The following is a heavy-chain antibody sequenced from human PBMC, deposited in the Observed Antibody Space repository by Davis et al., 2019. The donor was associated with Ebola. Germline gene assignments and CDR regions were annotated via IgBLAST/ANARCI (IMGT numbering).Heavy chain of an antibody. D-gene: IGHD3-3*01. CDR1: GYDFSSFY. CDR3: ARRGWDYGGLHDFYGMDV. V-gene: IGHV5-10-1*01. Sequence: GESLKISCQSSGYDFSSFYISWVRQIPGKGLEWIGKIDPSDSYTKLSPSFQGHATISVDKSTDTAYLQWSSLKASDTAVYYCARRGWDYGGLHDFYGMDVWGQGTTVTVSS. CDR2: IDPSDSYT. J-gene: IGHJ6*02.